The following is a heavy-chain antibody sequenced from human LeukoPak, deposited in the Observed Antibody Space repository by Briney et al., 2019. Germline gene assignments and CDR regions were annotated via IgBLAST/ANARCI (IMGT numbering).Heavy chain of an antibody. CDR1: GFTFSSYA. Sequence: PGGSLRLSCAASGFTFSSYAMSWVRQAPGKGLEWVSAISGSGGSTYYADSVKGRFTISRDNSKNTLYLQMNSLRAEDTAVYYCAKDGRVGDYYYYYGMDVWGQGTTVTVSS. CDR3: AKDGRVGDYYYYYGMDV. J-gene: IGHJ6*02. CDR2: ISGSGGST. V-gene: IGHV3-23*01. D-gene: IGHD1-26*01.